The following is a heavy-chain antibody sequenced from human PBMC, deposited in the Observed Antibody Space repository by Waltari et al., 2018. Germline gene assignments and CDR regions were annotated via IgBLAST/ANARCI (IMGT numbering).Heavy chain of an antibody. CDR2: IHYSGST. Sequence: QLQLQESGPGLVKPSETLSLTCSVSGGSISTSSYYWGWIRQPPGKGLEWIGSIHYSGSTYYTPSLKSRVTISVDTSKNQFSLRLTSVTAADTAVYYCARHVGEATTFDYWGQGTLVTVSS. CDR1: GGSISTSSYY. V-gene: IGHV4-39*01. D-gene: IGHD1-26*01. J-gene: IGHJ4*02. CDR3: ARHVGEATTFDY.